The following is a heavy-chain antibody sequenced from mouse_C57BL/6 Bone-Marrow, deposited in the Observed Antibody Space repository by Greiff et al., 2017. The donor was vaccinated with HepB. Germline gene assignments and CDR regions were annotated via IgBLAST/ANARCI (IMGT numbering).Heavy chain of an antibody. CDR1: GYAFSSSW. J-gene: IGHJ4*01. Sequence: VKLQESGPELVKPGASVKISCKASGYAFSSSWMNWVKQRPGKGLEWIGRIYPGDGDTNYNGKFKGKATLTADKSSSTAYMQLSSLTSEDSAVYFCARWGDGYYVGAMDYWGQGTSVTVSS. CDR2: IYPGDGDT. CDR3: ARWGDGYYVGAMDY. V-gene: IGHV1-82*01. D-gene: IGHD2-3*01.